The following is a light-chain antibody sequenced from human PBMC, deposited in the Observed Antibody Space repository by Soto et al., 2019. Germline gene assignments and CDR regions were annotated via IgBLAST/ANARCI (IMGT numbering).Light chain of an antibody. CDR3: QQSYSTPYT. CDR1: QRIGTY. V-gene: IGKV1-39*01. J-gene: IGKJ2*01. Sequence: IQMTQSPSSLSASVGDRVTITCRASQRIGTYLNWYQQRPGQAPKLLISPISTLQRGVPSRFSGIESVTDFTLTIPGLQPEALATYYGQQSYSTPYTLGQGTKLEIK. CDR2: PIS.